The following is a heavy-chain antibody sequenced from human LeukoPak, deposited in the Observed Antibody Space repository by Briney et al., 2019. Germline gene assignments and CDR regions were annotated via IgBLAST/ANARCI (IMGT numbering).Heavy chain of an antibody. CDR2: INHSGST. CDR1: GGSFSGYY. V-gene: IGHV4-34*01. D-gene: IGHD3-22*01. J-gene: IGHJ5*02. Sequence: PSETLSLTCAVYGGSFSGYYWSWIRQPPGKGLEWIGEINHSGSTNYNPSLKSRVTISVDTSKNQFSLKLSSVTAADTAVYYCASSQRSHCYDTWGQGTLVTVSS. CDR3: ASSQRSHCYDT.